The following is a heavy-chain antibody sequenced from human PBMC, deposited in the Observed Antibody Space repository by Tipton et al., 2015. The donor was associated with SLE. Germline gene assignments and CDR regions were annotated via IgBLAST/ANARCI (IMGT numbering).Heavy chain of an antibody. CDR2: IHYSGST. CDR3: AGASINYYDSSGSRDY. V-gene: IGHV4-31*03. D-gene: IGHD3-22*01. Sequence: TLSLTCTVSGGSVSSGDNYWSWIRQHPGKGLEWIGYIHYSGSTYYNPSLKSRVTISVDTSKNQFSLKLSSVTAADTAVYYCAGASINYYDSSGSRDYWGQGTLVTVSS. J-gene: IGHJ4*02. CDR1: GGSVSSGDNY.